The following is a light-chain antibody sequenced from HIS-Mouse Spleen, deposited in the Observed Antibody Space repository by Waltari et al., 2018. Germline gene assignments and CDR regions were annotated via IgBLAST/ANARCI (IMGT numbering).Light chain of an antibody. CDR1: ALPTKY. CDR3: YSTDSSGNHRV. CDR2: EDR. Sequence: SYELTQPPSASVSPGQTARITCSGAALPTKYAYWTQQKSGQAPVLVISEDRKRPSGIPERFSGSSSGTMATLTISGAQVEDEADYYCYSTDSSGNHRVFGGGTKLTVL. J-gene: IGLJ2*01. V-gene: IGLV3-10*01.